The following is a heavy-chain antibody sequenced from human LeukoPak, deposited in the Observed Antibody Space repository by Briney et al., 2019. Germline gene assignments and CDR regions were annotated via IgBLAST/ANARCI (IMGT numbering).Heavy chain of an antibody. J-gene: IGHJ4*02. CDR1: GFTFRSYE. CDR3: AKIMPNMITFGGVIGAVDY. Sequence: GGSLRLSCAASGFTFRSYEMNWVRQAPGKGLEWVSAISGSGGSTYYADSVKGRFTISRDNSKNTLYLQMNSLRAEDTAVYYCAKIMPNMITFGGVIGAVDYWGQGTLVTVSS. V-gene: IGHV3-23*01. CDR2: ISGSGGST. D-gene: IGHD3-16*02.